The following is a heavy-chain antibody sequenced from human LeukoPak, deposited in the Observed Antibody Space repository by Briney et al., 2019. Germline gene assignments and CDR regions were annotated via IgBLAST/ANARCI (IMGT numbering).Heavy chain of an antibody. Sequence: GGSLRLSCAASGFTFSTYAMHWVRQAPGKGLEWVAVISYDGSNKYYADSVKGRFTISRDNSKNTLYLQMNSLRADDTAVYYCARGSRWDRPPYYYMDVWGKGTTVTVSS. CDR1: GFTFSTYA. CDR3: ARGSRWDRPPYYYMDV. V-gene: IGHV3-30*04. CDR2: ISYDGSNK. J-gene: IGHJ6*03. D-gene: IGHD1-26*01.